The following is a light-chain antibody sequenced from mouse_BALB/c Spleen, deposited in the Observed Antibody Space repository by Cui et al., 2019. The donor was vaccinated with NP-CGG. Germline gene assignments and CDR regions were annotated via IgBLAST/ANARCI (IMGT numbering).Light chain of an antibody. CDR2: GTN. CDR3: ALWYSNHWV. J-gene: IGLJ1*01. CDR1: TGAVTTSNY. Sequence: QAVVTQESALTRAPGETVTLTFRSSTGAVTTSNYANWSQEKPDHLFTGLMGGTNNRAPGVPARFSGSLIGDKAALTITGAQTEDETLYFCALWYSNHWVFGGGTKLTVL. V-gene: IGLV1*01.